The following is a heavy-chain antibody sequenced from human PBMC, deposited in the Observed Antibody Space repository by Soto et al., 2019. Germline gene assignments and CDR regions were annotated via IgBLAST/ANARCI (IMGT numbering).Heavy chain of an antibody. CDR2: ISAGGGSS. J-gene: IGHJ4*02. D-gene: IGHD3-10*01. CDR3: AKSYYSVSGNSDY. Sequence: GSLRLSCAASGFTFSSYAMGWVRQAPRKGLECISCISAGGGSSYYADSVKGRFTISRDSSKNTLYLQMNSLRAEDTAIYYCAKSYYSVSGNSDYWGQGA. CDR1: GFTFSSYA. V-gene: IGHV3-23*01.